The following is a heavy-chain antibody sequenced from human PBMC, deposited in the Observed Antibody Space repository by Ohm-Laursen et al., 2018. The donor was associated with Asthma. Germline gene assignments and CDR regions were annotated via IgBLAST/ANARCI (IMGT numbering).Heavy chain of an antibody. CDR3: ARLDWAQSMLDA. J-gene: IGHJ5*02. CDR1: NGSVRGHY. Sequence: SETLSLTCAVFNGSVRGHYWTWVRQPPGRELEWIAYMSSNGGANYSPSLRSRVTLSTDTSTNQVSLRLSSVTAADTAVYFCARLDWAQSMLDAWGQGSLVTVSS. CDR2: MSSNGGA. V-gene: IGHV4-59*02. D-gene: IGHD3-16*01.